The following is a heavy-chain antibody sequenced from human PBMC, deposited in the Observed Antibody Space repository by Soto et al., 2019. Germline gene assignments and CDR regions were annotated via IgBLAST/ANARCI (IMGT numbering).Heavy chain of an antibody. V-gene: IGHV3-33*08. CDR1: GFTFSIYW. CDR3: ARDIHYDSSGYYYPAFDI. J-gene: IGHJ3*02. Sequence: ILSCAASGFTFSIYWMHWVRQAPGKGLEWLAVIWYDGSNKYYADSGKGRFTISRDNSKNTLYLQMNSLRAEDTAVYYCARDIHYDSSGYYYPAFDIWGQGTMVTVSS. D-gene: IGHD3-22*01. CDR2: IWYDGSNK.